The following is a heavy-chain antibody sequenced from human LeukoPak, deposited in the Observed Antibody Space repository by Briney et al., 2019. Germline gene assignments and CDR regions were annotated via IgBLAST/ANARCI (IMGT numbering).Heavy chain of an antibody. Sequence: GGSLRLSCEASGFSFSSYWMSWVRLAPGKGPEWVANIKQDESEKYSVDSVKGRFIISRDNAKNSVFLQMNSLRAEDTALYYCARLSAYYYGSYFYYYMDVWGKGTTVTVSS. J-gene: IGHJ6*03. D-gene: IGHD3-10*01. V-gene: IGHV3-7*01. CDR1: GFSFSSYW. CDR2: IKQDESEK. CDR3: ARLSAYYYGSYFYYYMDV.